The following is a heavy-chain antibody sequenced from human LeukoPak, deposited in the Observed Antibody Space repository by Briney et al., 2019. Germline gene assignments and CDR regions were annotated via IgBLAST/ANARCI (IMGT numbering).Heavy chain of an antibody. CDR1: GFTVTSNY. Sequence: GRSLRLSCKVSGFTVTSNYLVWVRRAPGKGLEWVSIIYSAGSAYYADSVKGRFTVSRENSKNTLYLQMNRLRVEDAAVYYCASSDAYDSYWYYLNFWGQGPLVTVSS. J-gene: IGHJ4*02. V-gene: IGHV3-53*01. CDR3: ASSDAYDSYWYYLNF. D-gene: IGHD5-24*01. CDR2: IYSAGSA.